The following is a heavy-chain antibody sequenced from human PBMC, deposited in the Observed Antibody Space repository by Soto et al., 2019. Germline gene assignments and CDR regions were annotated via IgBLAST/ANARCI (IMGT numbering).Heavy chain of an antibody. CDR1: GYTLTELS. Sequence: ASVKVSCKVSGYTLTELSMHWVRQAPGKGLEWMGGFDPEDGETIYAQKFQGRVTVTEDTSTDTAYMELSSLRSEDTAVYYCATDLVPSYNWFDPWGQGTLVTVSS. D-gene: IGHD2-2*01. V-gene: IGHV1-24*01. J-gene: IGHJ5*02. CDR3: ATDLVPSYNWFDP. CDR2: FDPEDGET.